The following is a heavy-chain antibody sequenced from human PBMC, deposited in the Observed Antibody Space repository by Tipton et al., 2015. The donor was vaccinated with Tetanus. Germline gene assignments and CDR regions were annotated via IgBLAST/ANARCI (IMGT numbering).Heavy chain of an antibody. CDR2: ISYDGSNI. CDR3: AKLDYGDYGRYYYYEMDV. D-gene: IGHD4-17*01. V-gene: IGHV3-30*18. J-gene: IGHJ6*02. CDR1: GFTFSTYW. Sequence: SLRLSCAAPGFTFSTYWMHWVRQAPGKGLEWVALISYDGSNIYYADSVKGRFTISRDDSKETVYLQMSSLRAEDTAVYYCAKLDYGDYGRYYYYEMDVWGQGTTVTVSS.